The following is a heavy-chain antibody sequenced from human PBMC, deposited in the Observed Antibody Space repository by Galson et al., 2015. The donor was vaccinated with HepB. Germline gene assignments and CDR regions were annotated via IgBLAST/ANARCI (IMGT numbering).Heavy chain of an antibody. J-gene: IGHJ4*02. Sequence: CAISGDSVSSNRVTWNWIRQSPSRGLEWLGRTYYRSKWSNDYAVSVKSRITINPDTSKNQFSLHLNSVTPEDTAVYYCARALDVSFDYWGQGNLVTVSS. V-gene: IGHV6-1*01. CDR1: GDSVSSNRVT. CDR2: TYYRSKWSN. D-gene: IGHD1-1*01. CDR3: ARALDVSFDY.